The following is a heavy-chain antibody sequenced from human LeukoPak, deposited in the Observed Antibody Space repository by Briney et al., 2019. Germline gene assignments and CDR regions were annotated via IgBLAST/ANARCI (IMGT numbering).Heavy chain of an antibody. D-gene: IGHD3-22*01. J-gene: IGHJ4*02. V-gene: IGHV3-30-3*01. CDR1: GFTFGSYA. CDR2: ISYDGSNK. CDR3: ARNYYDSSGYYYEAPLDY. Sequence: PGRSLRLSCAASGFTFGSYAMHWVRQAPGKGLEWVAVISYDGSNKYYADSVKGRFTISRDNSKNTLYLQMNSLRAEDTAVYYCARNYYDSSGYYYEAPLDYWGQGTLVTVSS.